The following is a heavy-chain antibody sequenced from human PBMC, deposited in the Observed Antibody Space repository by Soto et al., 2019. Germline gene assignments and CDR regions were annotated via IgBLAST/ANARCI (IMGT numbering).Heavy chain of an antibody. CDR3: ARVGYDFWSGYRPDPDDFDI. J-gene: IGHJ3*02. CDR2: ISAYNGNT. V-gene: IGHV1-18*01. Sequence: QVQLVQSGAEVKKPVASVKVYCKDSGYTFTSYGISWVRQAPGQGLEWMGWISAYNGNTNYAQKLQGRVTMTTDTATSTAYIELRSLRSDDTAVYYCARVGYDFWSGYRPDPDDFDIWGQGTMVTVSS. CDR1: GYTFTSYG. D-gene: IGHD3-3*01.